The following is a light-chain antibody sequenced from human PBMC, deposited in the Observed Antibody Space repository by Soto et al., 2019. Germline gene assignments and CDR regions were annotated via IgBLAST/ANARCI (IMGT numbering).Light chain of an antibody. CDR2: DAS. CDR1: QSVSNN. J-gene: IGKJ1*01. CDR3: QQYNNWPPWT. Sequence: ILMTQSPATLSVSPGERATLSCRASQSVSNNLAWYQLKPSQAPRLLIYDASTRATGIPARFSGSGSGTEFTLTISGLQSEDFAVYYCQQYNNWPPWTFGQGTKVEIK. V-gene: IGKV3-15*01.